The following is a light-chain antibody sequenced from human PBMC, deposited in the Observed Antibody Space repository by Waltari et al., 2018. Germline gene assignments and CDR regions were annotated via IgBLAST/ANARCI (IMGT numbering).Light chain of an antibody. CDR3: SSYAGGNNLL. Sequence: QSALTQPASVSGSPGQSITISCSGTNSDVGGYDYVSWYQHHPGKAPKLIIYDVTKGPSGGSNRFSGAKSGNTASLTISGLQAEDEADYYCSSYAGGNNLLFGGGTKVTVL. V-gene: IGLV2-23*02. CDR1: NSDVGGYDY. J-gene: IGLJ2*01. CDR2: DVT.